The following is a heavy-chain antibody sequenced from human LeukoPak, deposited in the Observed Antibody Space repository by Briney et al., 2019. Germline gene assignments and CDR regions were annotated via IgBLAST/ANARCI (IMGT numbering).Heavy chain of an antibody. CDR1: GYTFTSYD. J-gene: IGHJ3*02. D-gene: IGHD2-2*01. CDR2: MNPNSGNT. CDR3: AKVVPAAHDAFDI. V-gene: IGHV1-8*01. Sequence: ASVKVSCKASGYTFTSYDINWVRQATGQGLEWMGWMNPNSGNTGYAQRFQGRVTMTRNTSISTAYMELSSLRPEDTAVYYCAKVVPAAHDAFDIWGQGTMVTVSS.